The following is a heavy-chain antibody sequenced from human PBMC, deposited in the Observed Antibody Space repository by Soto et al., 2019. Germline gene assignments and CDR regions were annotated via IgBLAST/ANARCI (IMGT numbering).Heavy chain of an antibody. CDR1: GYTFTSYG. Sequence: ASVKVSCKASGYTFTSYGISWVRQAPGQGLEWMGWISAYNGNTNYAQKLQGRVTMTTGTSTSTAYMELRSLRSDDTAVYYCARGHSTGCCNGGCSFFYNHEMDVWGQGTTVTVSS. V-gene: IGHV1-18*04. CDR3: ARGHSTGCCNGGCSFFYNHEMDV. D-gene: IGHD2-8*01. J-gene: IGHJ6*02. CDR2: ISAYNGNT.